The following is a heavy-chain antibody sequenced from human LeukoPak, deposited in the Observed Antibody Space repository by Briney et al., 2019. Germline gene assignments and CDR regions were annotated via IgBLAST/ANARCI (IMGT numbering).Heavy chain of an antibody. CDR1: GGSISSSSYY. CDR2: IYYSGIT. D-gene: IGHD3-16*01. Sequence: PSETLSLXCTVSGGSISSSSYYWGWNRQPPGKGPERIGSIYYSGITYSNPSLKSRVTISVDTSKNQFSLKLSSVTAADTAVYYCARHRPGGIDYGGQGTLVTVST. CDR3: ARHRPGGIDY. V-gene: IGHV4-39*01. J-gene: IGHJ4*02.